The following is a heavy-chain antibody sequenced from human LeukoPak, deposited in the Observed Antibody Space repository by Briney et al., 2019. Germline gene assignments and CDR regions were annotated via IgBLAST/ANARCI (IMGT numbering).Heavy chain of an antibody. Sequence: PSETLSLTCTVSGGSISSSRSYWGWIRQSPGKGLEWIGSSSSSGTTYYNPSLKNRVTMSLDTTNNQFSLRLTSLTAADTAVYYCAKDGPYSSGWSYYFDYWGQGTLVTVSS. J-gene: IGHJ4*02. D-gene: IGHD6-19*01. CDR2: SSSSGTT. CDR1: GGSISSSRSY. V-gene: IGHV4-39*07. CDR3: AKDGPYSSGWSYYFDY.